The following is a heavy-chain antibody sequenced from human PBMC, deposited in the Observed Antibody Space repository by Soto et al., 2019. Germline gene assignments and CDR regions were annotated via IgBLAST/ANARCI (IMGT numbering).Heavy chain of an antibody. CDR3: ARGGRHCSGGGCYSNYYAMDV. CDR2: IKQDGSEI. Sequence: GGSLRLSCAASGFTFSNYWMSWVRQAPGKGLKWVADIKQDGSEIYFVDSVKGRFAISRDNVEDSAYLQMNSLRAEDTAVYYCARGGRHCSGGGCYSNYYAMDVWGQGTTVTVSS. CDR1: GFTFSNYW. D-gene: IGHD2-15*01. V-gene: IGHV3-7*01. J-gene: IGHJ6*02.